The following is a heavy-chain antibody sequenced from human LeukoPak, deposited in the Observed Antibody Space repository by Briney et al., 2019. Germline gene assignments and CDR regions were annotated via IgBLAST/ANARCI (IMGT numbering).Heavy chain of an antibody. J-gene: IGHJ4*02. Sequence: GGSLRLSCAASGFTFSSFAMHWIRQAPGKGLEYLSAIYSDGSRTYYADSVKGRFTISRDNSKNTLYFEMSSLRVEDTAVYYCVKSPGSGWPVWGQGTLLTVSS. CDR2: IYSDGSRT. D-gene: IGHD6-19*01. V-gene: IGHV3-64D*06. CDR1: GFTFSSFA. CDR3: VKSPGSGWPV.